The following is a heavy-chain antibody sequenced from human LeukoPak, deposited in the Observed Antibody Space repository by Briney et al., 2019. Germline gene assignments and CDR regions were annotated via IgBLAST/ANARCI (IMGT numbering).Heavy chain of an antibody. Sequence: GGSLRLSCVTSGFPFSTYSMNWVRQAPGKGLEWLSYITSTSDTIYYADSVKGRFTISRDNAKNSLYLQMDSLRAEDTAVYYCAREPPHDTHDYWGQGTLVTVSS. J-gene: IGHJ4*02. CDR3: AREPPHDTHDY. D-gene: IGHD3-9*01. V-gene: IGHV3-48*01. CDR2: ITSTSDTI. CDR1: GFPFSTYS.